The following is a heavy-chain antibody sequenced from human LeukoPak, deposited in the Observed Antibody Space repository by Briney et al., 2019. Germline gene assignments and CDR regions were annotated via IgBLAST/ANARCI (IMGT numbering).Heavy chain of an antibody. CDR3: AKDRDFWSSYDAYFDN. CDR1: GFTFSSYA. CDR2: ISGSGGST. J-gene: IGHJ4*02. D-gene: IGHD3-3*01. V-gene: IGHV3-23*01. Sequence: GGSLRLSCAASGFTFSSYAMSWVRQAPGKGLEWVSAISGSGGSTYYADSVKGRFTISRDNSKNTLYLQMNSLRVEDTAIYYCAKDRDFWSSYDAYFDNWGQGTLVTVSS.